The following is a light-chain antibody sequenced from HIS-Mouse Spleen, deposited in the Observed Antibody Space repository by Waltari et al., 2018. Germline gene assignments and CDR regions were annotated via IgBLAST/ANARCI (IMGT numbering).Light chain of an antibody. CDR1: QGISSY. CDR3: QQLNSYPPT. J-gene: IGKJ1*01. Sequence: DIQLTQSPSFLSASVGDRVTITCRASQGISSYLAWYQQKPGKAPKLLIYAASTLQSGVPSRFSGSGSGTEFTLTINSLQPEDFATYYCQQLNSYPPTFGQGTKVEIK. V-gene: IGKV1-9*01. CDR2: AAS.